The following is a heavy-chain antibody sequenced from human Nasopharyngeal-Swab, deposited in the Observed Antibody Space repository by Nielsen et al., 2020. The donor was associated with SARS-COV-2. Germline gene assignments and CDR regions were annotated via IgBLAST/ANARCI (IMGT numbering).Heavy chain of an antibody. CDR3: AKDRDSGDDSEEYYHYYGMDV. CDR2: ISGSDYTT. CDR1: GFTFRSYA. J-gene: IGHJ6*02. Sequence: GGSLRLSCAASGFTFRSYAISWVRQAPGKGLEWVSVISGSDYTTYYADSVKGRFTISRDNSKNTVNLQMNSLRVEDTAIYYCAKDRDSGDDSEEYYHYYGMDVWGQGAPVTVSS. V-gene: IGHV3-23*01. D-gene: IGHD5-12*01.